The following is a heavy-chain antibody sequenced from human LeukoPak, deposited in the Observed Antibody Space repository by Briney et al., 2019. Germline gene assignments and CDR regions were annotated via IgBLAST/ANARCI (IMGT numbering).Heavy chain of an antibody. Sequence: ASVKVSCKASGYTFTGYYMHWVRQAPGQGLEWVGWINPNSGGTNYAQRFQGRVTMTRDTSISTAYMELSRLRSDDTAVYYCARSRGIVGAGRAFDIWGQGTMVTVSS. CDR1: GYTFTGYY. D-gene: IGHD1-26*01. CDR3: ARSRGIVGAGRAFDI. J-gene: IGHJ3*02. CDR2: INPNSGGT. V-gene: IGHV1-2*02.